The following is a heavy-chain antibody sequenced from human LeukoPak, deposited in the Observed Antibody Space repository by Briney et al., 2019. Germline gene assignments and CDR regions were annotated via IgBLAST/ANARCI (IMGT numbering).Heavy chain of an antibody. CDR1: GFTVSSNY. CDR2: IYSGGTT. D-gene: IGHD6-19*01. V-gene: IGHV3-66*01. CDR3: AIGYSSGWHYFDY. Sequence: GGSLRLSCAASGFTVSSNYMSWVRQAPGKGLEWVSLIYSGGTTYYADSVKGRFTISRDNSKNTLYLQMNSLRAEDTAVYYCAIGYSSGWHYFDYWGHASLVTVSS. J-gene: IGHJ4*01.